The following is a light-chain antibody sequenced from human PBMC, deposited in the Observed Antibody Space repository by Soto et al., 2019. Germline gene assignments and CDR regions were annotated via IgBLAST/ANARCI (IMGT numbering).Light chain of an antibody. Sequence: EIVLTQSPGTLSLSPGERATLSCRASQSVSSSYLAWYQQKPGQAPRPLIYGASSRAIGIPDRFSGSGSGTDFTLTISRLEPEDFAVYYCQHYGSSPWTFGQGTMV. CDR3: QHYGSSPWT. CDR1: QSVSSSY. V-gene: IGKV3-20*01. CDR2: GAS. J-gene: IGKJ1*01.